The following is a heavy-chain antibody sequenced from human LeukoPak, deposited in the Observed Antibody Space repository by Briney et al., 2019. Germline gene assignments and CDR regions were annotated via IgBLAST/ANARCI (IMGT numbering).Heavy chain of an antibody. J-gene: IGHJ4*02. Sequence: GASVKVSCKASGYPFTSYGISWVRQAPGQGLEWMGWISVYNGNTNYAQKLQGRVTLTTDTSTSTAYMDLRSLRSDDTAVYYCARDYYYGSGSYYNVFDYWGQGTLVTVSS. CDR2: ISVYNGNT. CDR3: ARDYYYGSGSYYNVFDY. V-gene: IGHV1-18*01. CDR1: GYPFTSYG. D-gene: IGHD3-10*01.